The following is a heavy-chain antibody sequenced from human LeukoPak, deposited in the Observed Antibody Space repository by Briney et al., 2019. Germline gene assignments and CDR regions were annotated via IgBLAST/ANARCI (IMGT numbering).Heavy chain of an antibody. D-gene: IGHD3-22*01. CDR3: ARDQRPAYYYDSSGYYYDY. CDR2: INSDGSST. CDR1: GFTFSSFW. J-gene: IGHJ4*02. Sequence: GGSLRLSCAASGFTFSSFWMHWVRQAPGKGLVWVSRINSDGSSTSYADSAKGRFTISRDNAKDTLYLQMNSLRAEDTAVYYCARDQRPAYYYDSSGYYYDYWGQGTLVTVSS. V-gene: IGHV3-74*01.